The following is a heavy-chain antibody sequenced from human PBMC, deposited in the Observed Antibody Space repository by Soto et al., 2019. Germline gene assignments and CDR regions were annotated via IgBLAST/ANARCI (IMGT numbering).Heavy chain of an antibody. CDR1: GFTFSSYA. D-gene: IGHD1-26*01. Sequence: EVPLVESGGGLVQPGGSLRLSCEGSGFTFSSYALSWVRLRPGRGLEWVAWISGSGTGTNSADSVKGRFTITRDNSKTTVYLQMSSLTVEDTAVYYCAKERTGSNHYYGMDVWGQGTAVTVSS. V-gene: IGHV3-23*04. CDR3: AKERTGSNHYYGMDV. J-gene: IGHJ6*02. CDR2: ISGSGTGT.